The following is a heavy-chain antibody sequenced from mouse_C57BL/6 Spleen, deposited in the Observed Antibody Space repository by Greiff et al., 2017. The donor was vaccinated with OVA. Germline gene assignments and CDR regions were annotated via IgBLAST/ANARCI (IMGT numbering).Heavy chain of an antibody. CDR1: GFTFSSYA. Sequence: EVHLVESGGGLVKPGGSLKLSCAASGFTFSSYAMSWVRQTPEKRLEWVATISDGGSYTYYPDNVKGRFTISRDNAKNNLYLQMSHLKSEDTAMYYCAREGITTVGDYFDYWGQGTTLTVSS. D-gene: IGHD1-1*01. J-gene: IGHJ2*01. CDR3: AREGITTVGDYFDY. CDR2: ISDGGSYT. V-gene: IGHV5-4*01.